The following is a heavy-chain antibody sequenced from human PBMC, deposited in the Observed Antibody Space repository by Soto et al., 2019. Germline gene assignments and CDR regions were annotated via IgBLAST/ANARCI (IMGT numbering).Heavy chain of an antibody. CDR2: ISGSGGST. D-gene: IGHD6-6*01. J-gene: IGHJ4*02. CDR3: AKDLSLAARPLNYFDY. Sequence: GGSLRLSCAASGFTFSSYAMSWVRQAPGKGLEWVSAISGSGGSTYYADSVKGRFTISRDNSKNTLYLQMNSLRAEGTAVYYCAKDLSLAARPLNYFDYWGQGTLVTVSS. V-gene: IGHV3-23*01. CDR1: GFTFSSYA.